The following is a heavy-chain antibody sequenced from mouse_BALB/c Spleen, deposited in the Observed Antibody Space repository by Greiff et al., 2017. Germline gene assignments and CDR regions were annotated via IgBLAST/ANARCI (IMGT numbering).Heavy chain of an antibody. CDR2: ISTYNGNT. CDR3: AREGIYDGYYYAMDY. D-gene: IGHD2-3*01. V-gene: IGHV1-67*01. CDR1: GYTFTDYA. J-gene: IGHJ4*01. Sequence: QVHVKQSGPEVVRPGVSVKISFKGSGYTFTDYAMHWVKQSHAKSLEWIGVISTYNGNTNYNQKFKGKATMTVDKSSSTAYMELARLTSEDSAIYYCAREGIYDGYYYAMDYWGQGTSVTVSS.